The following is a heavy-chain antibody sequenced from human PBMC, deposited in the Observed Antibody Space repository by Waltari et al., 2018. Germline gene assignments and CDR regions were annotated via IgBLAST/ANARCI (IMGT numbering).Heavy chain of an antibody. Sequence: QVQLVESGGGVVQPGGSLRLSCAASGFTFSSYGMHWVRQAPGKGLEWLAFIRYDGSNKYYADSVKCRFTISRDNSKNTLYLQMNSLRAEDTAVYYCAKGNDSSGYRAFDIWGQGTMVTVSS. D-gene: IGHD3-22*01. CDR1: GFTFSSYG. V-gene: IGHV3-30*02. J-gene: IGHJ3*02. CDR3: AKGNDSSGYRAFDI. CDR2: IRYDGSNK.